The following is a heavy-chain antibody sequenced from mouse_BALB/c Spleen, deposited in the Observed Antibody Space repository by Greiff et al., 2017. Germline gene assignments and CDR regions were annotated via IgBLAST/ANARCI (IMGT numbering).Heavy chain of an antibody. Sequence: VQLQQSGPELGKPGASVKISCKASGYSFTGYNMYWVKQSHRKSLEWIGYIDPYNGGTSYNQKFKGKATLTVDKSSSTAYMHLNSLTSEDSAIYYCARVYDYDAAWFAYWGQGTLVTVSA. J-gene: IGHJ3*01. D-gene: IGHD2-4*01. CDR1: GYSFTGYN. CDR2: IDPYNGGT. V-gene: IGHV1S135*01. CDR3: ARVYDYDAAWFAY.